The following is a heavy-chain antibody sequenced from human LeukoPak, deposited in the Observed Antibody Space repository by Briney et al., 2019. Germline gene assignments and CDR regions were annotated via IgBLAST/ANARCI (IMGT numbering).Heavy chain of an antibody. D-gene: IGHD2-15*01. J-gene: IGHJ4*02. Sequence: GGSLRLSCAASAFTFSSYSMNWVRQAPGKGLQWVSSFSRSSSYIYYADSVKGRFTISRDNARNSLYLQMNSLRAEDTAVYYCARAPPGRDLLGGFDFWGQGIRVTVSS. CDR3: ARAPPGRDLLGGFDF. CDR1: AFTFSSYS. V-gene: IGHV3-21*01. CDR2: FSRSSSYI.